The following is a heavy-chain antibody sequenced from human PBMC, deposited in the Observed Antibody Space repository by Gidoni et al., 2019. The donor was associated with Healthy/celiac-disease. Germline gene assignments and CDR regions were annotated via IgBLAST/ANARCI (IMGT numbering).Heavy chain of an antibody. CDR1: GFTFSSSS. CDR3: AREDCSGGSCYPAAFDI. V-gene: IGHV3-21*01. J-gene: IGHJ3*02. D-gene: IGHD2-15*01. CDR2: ISSSSSYI. Sequence: EVQLVESGGGLVKPGGSLRLSCAASGFTFSSSSMNWVRQAPGKGLEWVSSISSSSSYIYYADSVKGRFTISRDNAKNSLYLQMNSLRAEDTAVYYCAREDCSGGSCYPAAFDIWGQGTMVTVSS.